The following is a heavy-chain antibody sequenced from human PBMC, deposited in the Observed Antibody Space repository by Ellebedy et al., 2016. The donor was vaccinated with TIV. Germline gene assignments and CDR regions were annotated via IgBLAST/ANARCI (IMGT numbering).Heavy chain of an antibody. J-gene: IGHJ4*02. CDR3: ACMAAVFDY. D-gene: IGHD2-8*01. V-gene: IGHV1-46*01. CDR2: INPSGGKT. Sequence: AASVKVSCKASGYPFSTYGITWVRRAPGHGLEWMGTINPSGGKTSYSQKFQGRVTMTRDTSTSTVYMELSRLTSDDTAVYYCACMAAVFDYWGQGTLVTVFS. CDR1: GYPFSTYG.